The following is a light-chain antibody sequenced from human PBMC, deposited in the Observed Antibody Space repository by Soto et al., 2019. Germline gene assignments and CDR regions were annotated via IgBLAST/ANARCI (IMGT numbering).Light chain of an antibody. CDR1: SSDVGGYNY. J-gene: IGLJ1*01. CDR2: EVT. CDR3: TSWTTNNIPYV. V-gene: IGLV2-14*03. Sequence: QSVLTQPASVSGSPGQSISLSCTGSSSDVGGYNYVSWYQQHQGEAPKLLIYEVTHRPSGVSDRFSGSKSGSTASLTISGLQTDDEADYYCTSWTTNNIPYVFGTGTKAPS.